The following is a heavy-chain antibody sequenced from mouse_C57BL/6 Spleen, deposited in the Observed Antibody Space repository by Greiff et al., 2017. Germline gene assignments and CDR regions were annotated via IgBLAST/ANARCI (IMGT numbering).Heavy chain of an antibody. CDR2: IYPGSGST. V-gene: IGHV1-55*01. CDR1: GYTFTSYW. CDR3: VSYDGYYAWFAY. Sequence: QVQLQQPGAELVKPGASVKMSCKASGYTFTSYWITWVKQRPGQGLEWIGDIYPGSGSTNYNEKFKSKATLTVDTSSSTAYMQRSSLTSEDSAVYSCVSYDGYYAWFAYWGQGTLVTVSA. J-gene: IGHJ3*01. D-gene: IGHD2-3*01.